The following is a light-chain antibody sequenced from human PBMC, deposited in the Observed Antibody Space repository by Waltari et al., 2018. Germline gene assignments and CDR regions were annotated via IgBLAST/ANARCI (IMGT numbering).Light chain of an antibody. Sequence: QSALTQPASVSGSPGQPITIPCTGMSSDVGRYNPLSWYQPFPGRAPQLIIYEVYRRPSGISGRFSGSKSGNTASLTISGRRAEDEADYYCCSYAGPATFVVFGGGTKSDRP. CDR3: CSYAGPATFVV. J-gene: IGLJ2*01. CDR1: SSDVGRYNP. CDR2: EVY. V-gene: IGLV2-23*02.